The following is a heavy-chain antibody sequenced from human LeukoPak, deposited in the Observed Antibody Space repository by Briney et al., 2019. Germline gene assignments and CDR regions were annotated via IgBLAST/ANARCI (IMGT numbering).Heavy chain of an antibody. Sequence: LPGGSLRLSCAASGFTFDVYAVHWVRQAPGKGLEWVSLISWDGGSTYYADSVKGRFTITRDNSRHTLYLQMNSLGAEDTALYYCAKDKEYSGFGPILSGYYYGMDVWGKGTTVTVSS. CDR1: GFTFDVYA. CDR3: AKDKEYSGFGPILSGYYYGMDV. J-gene: IGHJ6*04. V-gene: IGHV3-43D*04. CDR2: ISWDGGST. D-gene: IGHD5-12*01.